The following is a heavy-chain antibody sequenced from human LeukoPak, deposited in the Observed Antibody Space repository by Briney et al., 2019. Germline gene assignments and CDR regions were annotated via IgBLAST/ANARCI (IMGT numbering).Heavy chain of an antibody. CDR2: ISYDGSYK. CDR3: AKEGSNGDFDY. Sequence: PGGSLRLSCAASEFTFSTYGMHWVRQAPGKGLEWVAVISYDGSYKFYADSVKGRFTISRDNSKSTLYLQMNSLRAEDTAVYYCAKEGSNGDFDYWGQGTLVTVSS. CDR1: EFTFSTYG. J-gene: IGHJ4*02. D-gene: IGHD1-26*01. V-gene: IGHV3-30*18.